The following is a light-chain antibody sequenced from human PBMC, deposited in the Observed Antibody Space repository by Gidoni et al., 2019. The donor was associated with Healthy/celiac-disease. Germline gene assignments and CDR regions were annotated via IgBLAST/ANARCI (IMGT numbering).Light chain of an antibody. Sequence: DIQLTQSPSFLSASVGDRVTITCRASQGISSYLAWYQQKPGKAPKLLIYGASTLQSGVPSRFSGSGFWTEFTLTISSLQPEDFATYYCQQLGTFGQGTKVEIK. J-gene: IGKJ1*01. V-gene: IGKV1-9*01. CDR2: GAS. CDR1: QGISSY. CDR3: QQLGT.